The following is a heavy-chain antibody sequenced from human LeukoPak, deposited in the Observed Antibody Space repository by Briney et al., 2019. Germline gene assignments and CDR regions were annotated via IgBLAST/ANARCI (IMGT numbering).Heavy chain of an antibody. J-gene: IGHJ4*02. CDR1: GGSISSYY. CDR2: IYTSGST. CDR3: ARELGGVTLVDY. Sequence: SETLSLTCTVSGGSISSYYWSWIRQPAGKGLEWIRRIYTSGSTNYNPSLKSRVTISVDKSKNQFSLKLSSVTAADTAVYYCARELGGVTLVDYWGQGTLVTVSS. D-gene: IGHD2-8*02. V-gene: IGHV4-4*07.